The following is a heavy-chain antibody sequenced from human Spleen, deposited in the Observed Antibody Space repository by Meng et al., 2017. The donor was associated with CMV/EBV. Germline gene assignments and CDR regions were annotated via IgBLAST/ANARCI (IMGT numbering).Heavy chain of an antibody. CDR2: ISAHNGHT. CDR3: ARERYCSSTSCYTGGAEYFQH. D-gene: IGHD2-2*02. CDR1: G. Sequence: GISWVPPPPGPGLQWLGWISAHNGHTNYAQELQGRVTMTPDTSTGTAYMELRSLRPDDTAVYYCARERYCSSTSCYTGGAEYFQHWGQGTLVTVSS. J-gene: IGHJ1*01. V-gene: IGHV1-18*01.